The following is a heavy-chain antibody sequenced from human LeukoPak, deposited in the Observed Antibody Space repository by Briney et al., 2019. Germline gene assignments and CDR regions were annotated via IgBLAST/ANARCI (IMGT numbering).Heavy chain of an antibody. CDR2: IRKDGSDI. J-gene: IGHJ4*02. CDR3: ARGGGAFCGSDCHRNFDY. CDR1: GFTFSTYW. D-gene: IGHD2-21*02. Sequence: QSGGSLRLSCAASGFTFSTYWMSWVRQAPGKGLEWVANIRKDGSDIHYVDSVKGRFTISRDNAKNSLYLEMSSLRGEDTAVYYCARGGGAFCGSDCHRNFDYWGQGALVTVSS. V-gene: IGHV3-7*03.